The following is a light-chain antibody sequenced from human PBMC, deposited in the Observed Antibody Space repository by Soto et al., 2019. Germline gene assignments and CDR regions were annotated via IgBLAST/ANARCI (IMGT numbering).Light chain of an antibody. V-gene: IGKV1-5*01. CDR1: QSSW. Sequence: DIQMTQSPSTLPATVGERVTITCRASQSSWLAWYQQKPGKAPKVLASQVSNLESGVPSRFSGSGHGKEFTLTFTCLQPDDSATFYGQQYSSYFGGGTKV. CDR3: QQYSSY. CDR2: QVS. J-gene: IGKJ4*01.